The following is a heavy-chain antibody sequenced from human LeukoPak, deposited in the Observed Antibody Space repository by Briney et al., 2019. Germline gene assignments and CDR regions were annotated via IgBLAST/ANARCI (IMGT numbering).Heavy chain of an antibody. Sequence: GGSLRLSCAASGFNFANHAMSWVRQTAGKGLEWVSAISGGGDITYYADSVKGRFTISRDNSKDTLFLQMHSLRPGDTAVYYCVREDTPATANYWGQGTLVTISS. CDR3: VREDTPATANY. J-gene: IGHJ4*02. CDR2: ISGGGDIT. V-gene: IGHV3-23*01. CDR1: GFNFANHA. D-gene: IGHD2-21*02.